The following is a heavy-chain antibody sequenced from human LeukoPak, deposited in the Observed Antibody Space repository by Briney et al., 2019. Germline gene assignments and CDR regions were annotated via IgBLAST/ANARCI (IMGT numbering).Heavy chain of an antibody. J-gene: IGHJ4*02. CDR1: GGSISSYY. V-gene: IGHV4-59*08. Sequence: PSETLSLTCTVSGGSISSYYWSWIRQPPGKGLEWIGYIYYSGSTNYNPSLKSRVTISVDTSKNQFSLKLSSVTAADTVVYYCARGDCSGGSCYSFWGTRPVGYFDYWGQGTLVTVSS. D-gene: IGHD2-15*01. CDR2: IYYSGST. CDR3: ARGDCSGGSCYSFWGTRPVGYFDY.